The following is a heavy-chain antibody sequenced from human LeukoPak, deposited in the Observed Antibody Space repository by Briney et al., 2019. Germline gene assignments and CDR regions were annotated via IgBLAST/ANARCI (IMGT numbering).Heavy chain of an antibody. J-gene: IGHJ3*02. Sequence: SETLSLTCTVSGGSIRGYYWSWIRQPAGKGLEWIGRIYTSGSTNYNPSLKSRVTMSVDTSKNQFSLKLTSVTAADTAVYYCARDTYYDILTGYFHDAFDIWGQGTMVTVSS. V-gene: IGHV4-4*07. D-gene: IGHD3-9*01. CDR2: IYTSGST. CDR3: ARDTYYDILTGYFHDAFDI. CDR1: GGSIRGYY.